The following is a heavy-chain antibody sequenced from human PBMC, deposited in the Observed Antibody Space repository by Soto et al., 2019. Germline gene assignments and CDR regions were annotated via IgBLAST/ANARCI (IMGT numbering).Heavy chain of an antibody. J-gene: IGHJ6*03. CDR1: GFTFSSYG. CDR2: IWYDGSNK. V-gene: IGHV3-33*01. CDR3: ARDPSTVTRSNYYYYYMDV. Sequence: GGSLRLSCAASGFTFSSYGMHWVRQAPGKGLEWVAVIWYDGSNKYYADSVKGRFTISRDNSKNTLYLQMNSLRAEDTAVYYCARDPSTVTRSNYYYYYMDVWGKGTTVTVSS. D-gene: IGHD4-17*01.